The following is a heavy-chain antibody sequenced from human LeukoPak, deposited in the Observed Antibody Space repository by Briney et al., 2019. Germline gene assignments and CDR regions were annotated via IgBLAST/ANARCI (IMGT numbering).Heavy chain of an antibody. Sequence: ASVKVSCKASGYTFTSYDIHWVRQAPGQGLGWMGIVHPSTGSTSFTQKFQGRVTMTSDTSTGTVYMELSSLRSEDTAVYYCAREWGLRLAVNPKGMDVWGQGTTVIVSS. CDR1: GYTFTSYD. D-gene: IGHD6-19*01. CDR2: VHPSTGST. V-gene: IGHV1-46*01. CDR3: AREWGLRLAVNPKGMDV. J-gene: IGHJ6*02.